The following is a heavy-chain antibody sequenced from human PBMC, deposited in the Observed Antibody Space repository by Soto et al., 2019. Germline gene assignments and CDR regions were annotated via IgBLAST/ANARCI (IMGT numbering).Heavy chain of an antibody. CDR2: IGGGDHDR. CDR1: GFTFSIFA. D-gene: IGHD1-20*01. CDR3: VKDRMDHNSVWDPFDI. Sequence: GGSLRLSCAASGFTFSIFAMSWVRQAPGKGLEWVSSIGGGDHDRYYTDSVRGRFTISRDNSKNTVFLQMNSLRAEDTAIYYCVKDRMDHNSVWDPFDIWGQGTTVTVSS. V-gene: IGHV3-23*01. J-gene: IGHJ3*02.